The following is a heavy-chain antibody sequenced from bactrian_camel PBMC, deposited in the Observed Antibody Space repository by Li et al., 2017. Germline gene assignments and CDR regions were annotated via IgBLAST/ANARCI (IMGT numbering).Heavy chain of an antibody. J-gene: IGHJ4*01. CDR3: AAGMREFSPLKDTATIMLSCDNY. V-gene: IGHV3S1*01. Sequence: HVQLVESGGGSVQTGGSLRLSCVASGIEYRSRCMAWFRQAPGKEREGVASISTSGGSPYYADSVKGRFTISQDNAKRKLYLQMNVLKPEDTAMYYCAAGMREFSPLKDTATIMLSCDNYWGQGTQVTVS. CDR1: GIEYRSRC. D-gene: IGHD4*01. CDR2: ISTSGGSP.